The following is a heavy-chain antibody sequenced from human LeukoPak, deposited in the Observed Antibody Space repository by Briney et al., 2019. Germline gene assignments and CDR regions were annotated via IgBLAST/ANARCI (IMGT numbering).Heavy chain of an antibody. J-gene: IGHJ6*04. Sequence: ASVKVSCKASGYTFTSYYMHWVRQAPGQGLEWMGIINPSGGSTSYAQKFQGRVTMTRDTSTSTVYMELSSLRSEDTAVYYCARDGSPMVRGGISYYYYGMGVWGTGTTVTVSS. CDR2: INPSGGST. CDR1: GYTFTSYY. D-gene: IGHD3-10*01. CDR3: ARDGSPMVRGGISYYYYGMGV. V-gene: IGHV1-46*01.